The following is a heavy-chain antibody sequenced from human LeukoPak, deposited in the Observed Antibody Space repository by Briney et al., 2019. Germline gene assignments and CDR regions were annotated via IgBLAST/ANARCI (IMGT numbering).Heavy chain of an antibody. V-gene: IGHV5-51*01. CDR1: GYTFTTYW. CDR2: IYPGNSDT. D-gene: IGHD4-17*01. CDR3: ARWGTVARFIVDY. Sequence: GESLKISCKGSGYTFTTYWIGWVRQMPGKGLEWMGIIYPGNSDTRYSPSFQGQVTISADKSIGTAYLQWSSLKASDTAMYYCARWGTVARFIVDYWGQGTLVTVSS. J-gene: IGHJ4*02.